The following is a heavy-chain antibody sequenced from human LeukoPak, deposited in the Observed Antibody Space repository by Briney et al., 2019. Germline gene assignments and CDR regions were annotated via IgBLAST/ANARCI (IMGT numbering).Heavy chain of an antibody. D-gene: IGHD4-17*01. V-gene: IGHV3-23*01. CDR1: GFTFRNYV. CDR2: ISGSGSST. J-gene: IGHJ4*02. CDR3: AKRGSGDYGALDY. Sequence: GGSLRLSCTASGFTFRNYVLTWVRQAPGKGLQWVSAISGSGSSTYYADSVQGRFTISRDNSKNTLYLQMNTLRAEDTAVYYCAKRGSGDYGALDYWGQGTLVTVSS.